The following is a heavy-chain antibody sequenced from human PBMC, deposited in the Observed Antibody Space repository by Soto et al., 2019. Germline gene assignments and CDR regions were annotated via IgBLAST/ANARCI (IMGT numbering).Heavy chain of an antibody. Sequence: QVQLVQSGAEVKKPGASVKVSFKASGYTFTSYAMHWVRQPPGQRLEWMGWINAGNGNTKYSKKFQGRVTITRDTSASTAYMELSSLRAEDTAVYYCARDEDIQLCTWGFDCWGQGTLVTVSS. CDR1: GYTFTSYA. D-gene: IGHD5-18*01. V-gene: IGHV1-3*01. CDR2: INAGNGNT. J-gene: IGHJ4*02. CDR3: ARDEDIQLCTWGFDC.